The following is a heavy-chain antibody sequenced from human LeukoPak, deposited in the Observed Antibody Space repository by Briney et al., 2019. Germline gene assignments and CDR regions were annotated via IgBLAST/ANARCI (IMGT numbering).Heavy chain of an antibody. CDR2: ISGSGGST. V-gene: IGHV3-23*01. J-gene: IGHJ4*02. D-gene: IGHD1-7*01. CDR1: GFTFSSYA. Sequence: GASLRLSCAASGFTFSSYAMSWVRQAPGKGLEWVSAISGSGGSTYYPDSVKGRFTISRDNSKNTLYLQMNSLRAEDTAVYYCAKSNWNYEFDYWGQGTLVTVSS. CDR3: AKSNWNYEFDY.